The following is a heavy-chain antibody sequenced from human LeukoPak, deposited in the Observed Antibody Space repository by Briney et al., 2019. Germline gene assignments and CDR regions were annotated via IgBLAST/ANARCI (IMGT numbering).Heavy chain of an antibody. CDR3: ARHPNYYESSGFLQLDDLDS. D-gene: IGHD3-22*01. CDR2: IYYSDNF. J-gene: IGHJ4*02. Sequence: PTETLSLTCPLSLDSLTSTSYYWPWTRQPPGGALEWIACIYYSDNFYYHPPLKRRLNISVDTPKNQFFLRLTFVTAADTALYYRARHPNYYESSGFLQLDDLDSWGQGTLVTVSS. V-gene: IGHV4-39*01. CDR1: LDSLTSTSYY.